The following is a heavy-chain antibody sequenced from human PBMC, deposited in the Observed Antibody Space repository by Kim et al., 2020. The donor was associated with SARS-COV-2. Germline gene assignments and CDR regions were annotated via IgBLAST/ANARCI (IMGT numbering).Heavy chain of an antibody. J-gene: IGHJ4*02. CDR1: GFTFSSYW. CDR2: INSDGSST. CDR3: ARVRWDNDYGDYGEMGFDY. Sequence: GGSLRLSCAASGFTFSSYWMHWVRQAPGKGLVWVSRINSDGSSTSYADSVKGRFTISRDNAKNTLYLQMNSLRAEDTAVYYCARVRWDNDYGDYGEMGFDYWGQGTLVTVSS. V-gene: IGHV3-74*01. D-gene: IGHD4-17*01.